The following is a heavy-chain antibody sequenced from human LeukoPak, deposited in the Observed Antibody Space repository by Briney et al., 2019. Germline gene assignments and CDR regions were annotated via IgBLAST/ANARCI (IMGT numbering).Heavy chain of an antibody. D-gene: IGHD1-26*01. CDR2: IWYDGRNK. CDR3: AREKGVGTTANFDY. J-gene: IGHJ4*02. V-gene: IGHV3-33*01. Sequence: PGRSLRLSCAASGFTFSSYGMHWVRQAPGKGLEWVAVIWYDGRNKYDADSVKGRFTISRDNSKNTLYLQMNSLRAEDTAVYYCAREKGVGTTANFDYWGQGTLVTVSS. CDR1: GFTFSSYG.